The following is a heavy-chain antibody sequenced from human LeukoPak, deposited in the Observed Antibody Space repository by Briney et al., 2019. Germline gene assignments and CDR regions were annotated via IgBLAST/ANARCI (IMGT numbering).Heavy chain of an antibody. Sequence: GGSPRLSCAASGFTFSSFSMNWVRQAPGKGLEWVSYISSSGTIYYADSVKGRFTISRDNAKKSLYQQMNSLRDEDTAVYYCARVEFDSSGYYGVHNGMDVWGQGTTVTVSS. V-gene: IGHV3-48*02. CDR3: ARVEFDSSGYYGVHNGMDV. CDR1: GFTFSSFS. D-gene: IGHD3-22*01. CDR2: ISSSGTI. J-gene: IGHJ6*02.